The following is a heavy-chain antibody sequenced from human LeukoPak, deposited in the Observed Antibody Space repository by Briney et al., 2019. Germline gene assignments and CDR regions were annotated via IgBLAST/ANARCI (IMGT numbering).Heavy chain of an antibody. CDR1: RVSIRSYY. J-gene: IGHJ4*02. D-gene: IGHD5-12*01. V-gene: IGHV4-59*03. CDR3: ATYSGNDYTVFDY. Sequence: SETLSLTCSVFRVSIRSYYWSWIRQSPGKGLEWIGYIHASGNTNLNPSLKSRFTISVGTSKNQFSLKVRSVTAADTAVYYCATYSGNDYTVFDYWGQGTLVTVSS. CDR2: IHASGNT.